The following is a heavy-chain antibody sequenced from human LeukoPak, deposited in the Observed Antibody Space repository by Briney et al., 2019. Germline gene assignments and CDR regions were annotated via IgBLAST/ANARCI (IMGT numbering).Heavy chain of an antibody. J-gene: IGHJ4*03. D-gene: IGHD3-22*01. V-gene: IGHV3-21*01. Sequence: GGSLRLSCAASGFTFSSYSMNWVRQAPGKGLEWVSSISGSSSYIYYADSVKGRFTISRDNAKNSLYLQMNSLRAEDTAVYYCARAVWDSSGHLFDYWGQGTMVTVSS. CDR3: ARAVWDSSGHLFDY. CDR2: ISGSSSYI. CDR1: GFTFSSYS.